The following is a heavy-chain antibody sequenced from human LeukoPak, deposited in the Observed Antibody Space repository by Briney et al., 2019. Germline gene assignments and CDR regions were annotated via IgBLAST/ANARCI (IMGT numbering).Heavy chain of an antibody. J-gene: IGHJ4*02. CDR2: INPSGGST. V-gene: IGHV1-46*01. D-gene: IGHD6-13*01. CDR3: ARDLAYIAAAGTSPGY. Sequence: ASVKVSCKASGYTFTSYYMHWVRQAPGQGLEWMGIINPSGGSTSYALKFQGRVTMTRDTSTSTVYMELSSLRSEDTAVYYCARDLAYIAAAGTSPGYWGQGTLVTVSS. CDR1: GYTFTSYY.